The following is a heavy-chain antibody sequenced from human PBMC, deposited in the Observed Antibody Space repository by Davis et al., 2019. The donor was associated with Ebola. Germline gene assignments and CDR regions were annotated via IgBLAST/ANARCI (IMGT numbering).Heavy chain of an antibody. D-gene: IGHD6-19*01. V-gene: IGHV3-30-3*01. CDR2: ISYDGSNK. CDR1: EFIFSSYA. J-gene: IGHJ6*04. CDR3: AKGGSGWPSDYSYGMGV. Sequence: GESLKISCAASEFIFSSYAMHWVRQAPGKGLEWVAVISYDGSNKYYADSVKGRFTISRDNSKSTLYLQMNSLRVEDTAVYYCAKGGSGWPSDYSYGMGVWGKGTTVTVSS.